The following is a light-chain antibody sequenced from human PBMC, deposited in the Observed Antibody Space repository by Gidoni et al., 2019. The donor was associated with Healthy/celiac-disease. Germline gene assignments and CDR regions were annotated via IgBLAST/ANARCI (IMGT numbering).Light chain of an antibody. J-gene: IGKJ4*01. CDR1: QSVSSY. CDR3: QQRSNWPRLT. Sequence: IVLTRSPATLSLSPGERDTLSCRASQSVSSYLAWYQQKPGQAPRLLIYDAANRATGIPARFSGSGSGTDFTLTISSLEPEDFAVYYCQQRSNWPRLTFGGGTKVEIK. V-gene: IGKV3-11*01. CDR2: DAA.